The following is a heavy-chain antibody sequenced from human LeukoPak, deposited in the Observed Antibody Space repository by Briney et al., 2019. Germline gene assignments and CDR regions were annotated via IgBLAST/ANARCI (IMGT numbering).Heavy chain of an antibody. CDR1: GFTFSSYA. D-gene: IGHD2-15*01. J-gene: IGHJ4*02. V-gene: IGHV3-23*01. CDR2: ISGSGGST. CDR3: AKDRLDYCSGGSCCYLFDY. Sequence: GGSLRLSCAASGFTFSSYAMSWVRQAPGKGLEWVSAISGSGGSTYYADSVKGRFTISRDNSKNTLYLQMNSLRAEDTAVYYCAKDRLDYCSGGSCCYLFDYWGQGTLVTVSS.